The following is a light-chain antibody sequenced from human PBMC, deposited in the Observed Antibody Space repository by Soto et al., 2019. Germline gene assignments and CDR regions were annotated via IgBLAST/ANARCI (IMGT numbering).Light chain of an antibody. Sequence: QSALAQPASVSGSPGQSITISCTGSSSDIGHYNFVSWYQQHPGRAPKLLIFGVTIRPSGISDRFSGSKSGATASLTISGLQADDEADYYCSSYTTTNSLVFGTGTKVTVL. CDR1: SSDIGHYNF. V-gene: IGLV2-14*03. CDR2: GVT. J-gene: IGLJ1*01. CDR3: SSYTTTNSLV.